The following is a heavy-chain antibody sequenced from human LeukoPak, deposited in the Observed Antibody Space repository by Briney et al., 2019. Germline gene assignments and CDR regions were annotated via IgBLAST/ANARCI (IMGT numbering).Heavy chain of an antibody. Sequence: SETLSLTCTVSGVSISSSNSYWGWIRQPPGKGLEWIGSIYYSGNTYYNASLKSQVSISIDTSKNQFSLRLTSVTAADTAVYYCAKKTGWGFFILRGGRETLAPVSS. CDR3: AKKTGWGFFILR. J-gene: IGHJ4*02. D-gene: IGHD3-10*01. CDR2: IYYSGNT. CDR1: GVSISSSNSY. V-gene: IGHV4-39*01.